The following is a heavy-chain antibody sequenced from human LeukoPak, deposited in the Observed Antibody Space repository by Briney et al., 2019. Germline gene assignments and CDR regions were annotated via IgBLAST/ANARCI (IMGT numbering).Heavy chain of an antibody. V-gene: IGHV1-2*02. CDR1: GYTFTGYY. Sequence: PGASVKVSCKASGYTFTGYYMHWVRQAPGQGLEWMGWINPNSGGTNYAQKFQGRVTMTRDTSISTAYMELSRLRSDDTAVYYCARGGTMIRGVIMIDYWGQGTLVTVSS. D-gene: IGHD3-10*01. CDR2: INPNSGGT. CDR3: ARGGTMIRGVIMIDY. J-gene: IGHJ4*02.